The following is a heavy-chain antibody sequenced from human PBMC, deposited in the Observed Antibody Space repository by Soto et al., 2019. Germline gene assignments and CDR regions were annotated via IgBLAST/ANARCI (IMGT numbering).Heavy chain of an antibody. Sequence: ASVKVSCKASGYTFTSYGISWVRQAPGQGLEWMGWISAYSGGTTYAQKFQGRVTMTRDTSISTAYMELSSLRSDDTAVYYCARDRGRDAYIFFVYWG. V-gene: IGHV1-18*01. CDR2: ISAYSGGT. CDR1: GYTFTSYG. J-gene: IGHJ4*01. D-gene: IGHD3-3*02. CDR3: ARDRGRDAYIFFVY.